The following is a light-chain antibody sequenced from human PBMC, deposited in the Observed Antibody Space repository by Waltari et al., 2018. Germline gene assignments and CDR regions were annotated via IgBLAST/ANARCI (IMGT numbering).Light chain of an antibody. CDR1: PGISNW. CDR2: AAS. CDR3: QQANSFPRT. V-gene: IGKV1-12*01. J-gene: IGKJ1*01. Sequence: DIQMTQSPSSVSASVGDRVTITCRARPGISNWLAWYQQKPGKAPNLLIYAASSLQSGVPSRFSGSGSGTDFTLTISSLQPEDFATYYCQQANSFPRTFGQGTKVEIK.